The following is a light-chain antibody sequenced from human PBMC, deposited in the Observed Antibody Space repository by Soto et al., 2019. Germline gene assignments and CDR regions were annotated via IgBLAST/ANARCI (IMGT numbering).Light chain of an antibody. Sequence: IVLTQSPGTLSLSPGERATLSCRASQSVSSSYLAWYQQKPGQAPRLLIYGASSRATGIPDRFSGSGSGTDFTLTISRLEPEDFAVYYCQQYGSSFTFGPGTKVDIK. CDR3: QQYGSSFT. V-gene: IGKV3-20*01. CDR1: QSVSSSY. J-gene: IGKJ3*01. CDR2: GAS.